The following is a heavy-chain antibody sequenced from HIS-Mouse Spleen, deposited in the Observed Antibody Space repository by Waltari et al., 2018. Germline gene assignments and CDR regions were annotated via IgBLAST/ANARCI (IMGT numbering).Heavy chain of an antibody. D-gene: IGHD1-26*01. CDR2: INHSGST. CDR1: GGSFRGYY. Sequence: QVQLQQWGAGLLKPSETLSLTCAVYGGSFRGYYWSWIRQPPGKGLEWIGEINHSGSTNYNPSLKSRVTISVDTSKNQFSLKLSSVTAADTAVYYCARMRPASGSYGDYWGQGTLVTVSS. V-gene: IGHV4-34*01. J-gene: IGHJ4*02. CDR3: ARMRPASGSYGDY.